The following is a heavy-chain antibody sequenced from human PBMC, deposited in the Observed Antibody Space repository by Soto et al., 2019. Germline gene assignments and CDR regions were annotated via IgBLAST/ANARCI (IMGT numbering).Heavy chain of an antibody. J-gene: IGHJ6*02. CDR3: ASGNPATFGGLTVYYYYGMDV. CDR1: AGTFSSSA. D-gene: IGHD3-16*02. Sequence: QVQLVQSGPEVKKPGSSVKVSCKASAGTFSSSAFSWVRQAPGQGVEWVGDIMPLFNTANYAQKFQGRVTLTADESTGTVYMDLSSLTSDDTAVYYCASGNPATFGGLTVYYYYGMDVWGQGTTVTVSS. V-gene: IGHV1-69*01. CDR2: IMPLFNTA.